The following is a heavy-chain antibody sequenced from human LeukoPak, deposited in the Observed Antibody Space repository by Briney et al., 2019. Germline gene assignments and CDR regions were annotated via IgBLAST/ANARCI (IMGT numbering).Heavy chain of an antibody. CDR1: GFTLNSYS. V-gene: IGHV3-74*01. CDR2: IYGDGSDA. CDR3: ARRKTASGPYDY. J-gene: IGHJ4*02. Sequence: GGSLRLSCAASGFTLNSYSMHWVRQAPGKGLVWVSRIYGDGSDASYADSVKGRLTISRDNAKNTLYLEMNSLRAEDTAVYYRARRKTASGPYDYWGQGTLVTVSS. D-gene: IGHD1-26*01.